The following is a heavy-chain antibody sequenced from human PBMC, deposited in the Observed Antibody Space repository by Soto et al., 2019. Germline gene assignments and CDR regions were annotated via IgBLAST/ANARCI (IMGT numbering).Heavy chain of an antibody. Sequence: SVKVSCKASGFTFTSSAVQWVRQARGQRLEWIGWIVVGSGNTNYAQKFQERVTITRDMSTSTAYMELSSLRSEDTAVYYCAADFDGSGTSFDYWGQGTMVTVYS. CDR1: GFTFTSSA. V-gene: IGHV1-58*01. CDR3: AADFDGSGTSFDY. D-gene: IGHD3-10*01. J-gene: IGHJ4*02. CDR2: IVVGSGNT.